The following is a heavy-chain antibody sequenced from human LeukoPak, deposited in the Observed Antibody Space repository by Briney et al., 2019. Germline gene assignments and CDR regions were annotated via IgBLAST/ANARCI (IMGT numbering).Heavy chain of an antibody. V-gene: IGHV3-64*01. D-gene: IGHD3-10*01. CDR1: GFTFSSYA. CDR3: ARDRGGAAAVLYYFDY. J-gene: IGHJ4*02. Sequence: GGSLRLSCAASGFTFSSYAMHWVRQAPGKGLEYVSAISSNGGSTYYAKSVKGRFTISRDNSKNTLYLQMGSLRAEDMAVYYCARDRGGAAAVLYYFDYWGQGTLVTVSS. CDR2: ISSNGGST.